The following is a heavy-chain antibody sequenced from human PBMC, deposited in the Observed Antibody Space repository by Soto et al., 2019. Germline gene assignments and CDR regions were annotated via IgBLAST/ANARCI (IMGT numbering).Heavy chain of an antibody. V-gene: IGHV1-18*01. Sequence: QVQLVQSGAEVKKPGASVKVSCKASGYTFTRYGMSWVRQAPGQGLEWMGWISAYNGNTNYAQKLQDRFTMTTDTSTSTAYMGLRGLRSDVTAVYYCAGVRRAVAAWGVNWFDPWGQGTLVTVSS. D-gene: IGHD6-19*01. CDR3: AGVRRAVAAWGVNWFDP. CDR2: ISAYNGNT. J-gene: IGHJ5*02. CDR1: GYTFTRYG.